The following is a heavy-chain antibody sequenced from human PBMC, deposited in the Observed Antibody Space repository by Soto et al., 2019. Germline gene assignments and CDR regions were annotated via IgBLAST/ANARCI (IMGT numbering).Heavy chain of an antibody. V-gene: IGHV4-59*01. J-gene: IGHJ3*02. D-gene: IGHD3-10*01. CDR1: GGSITSNY. CDR3: ARVWGGAFDI. CDR2: IYFQGTT. Sequence: PSETLSLTFAFSGGSITSNYWSWILQAPGKGLEWVGYIYFQGTTNYNPSLRSRVTILIDMSKPQFSLTVTSVTSADTAVYYCARVWGGAFDIWGQGTMVTVS.